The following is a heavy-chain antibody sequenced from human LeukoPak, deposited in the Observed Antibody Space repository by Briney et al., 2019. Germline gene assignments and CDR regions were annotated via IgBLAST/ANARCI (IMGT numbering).Heavy chain of an antibody. J-gene: IGHJ6*02. V-gene: IGHV3-48*02. Sequence: PGRSLRLSCAASGFTFSSYSMNWVRQAPGKGLEWVSYISSSSSTIYYADSVKGRFTISRDNAKNSLYLQMNSLRDEDTAVYYCARDPGRLGLGGYYYYGMDVWGQETTVTVSS. CDR2: ISSSSSTI. D-gene: IGHD3-16*01. CDR3: ARDPGRLGLGGYYYYGMDV. CDR1: GFTFSSYS.